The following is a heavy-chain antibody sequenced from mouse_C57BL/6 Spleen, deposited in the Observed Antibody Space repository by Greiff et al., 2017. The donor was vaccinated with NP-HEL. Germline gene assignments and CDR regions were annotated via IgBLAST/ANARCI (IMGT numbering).Heavy chain of an antibody. J-gene: IGHJ2*01. V-gene: IGHV1-15*01. Sequence: VQLQQSGAELVRPGASVTLSCKASGYTFTDYEMHWVKQTPVHGLEWIGAIDPETGGTAYNQKFKGKAILTADKSSSTAYMELRSLTSEDSAVYYCTRYAQLRLPYYFDYWGQGTTLTVSS. D-gene: IGHD3-2*02. CDR3: TRYAQLRLPYYFDY. CDR1: GYTFTDYE. CDR2: IDPETGGT.